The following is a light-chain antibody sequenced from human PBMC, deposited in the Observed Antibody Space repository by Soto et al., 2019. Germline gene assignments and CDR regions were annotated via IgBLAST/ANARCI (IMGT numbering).Light chain of an antibody. CDR1: ESVHRN. J-gene: IGKJ3*01. Sequence: EMVMTQSPATLSVSPGERVTLSCRASESVHRNLAWYQKKPGQGPSLLIYYASTRATGVPDRFTGSGSGTEFTLTISSLQSEDFVVYHCQHYSNWPPTFGPGTKVEIK. CDR2: YAS. CDR3: QHYSNWPPT. V-gene: IGKV3-15*01.